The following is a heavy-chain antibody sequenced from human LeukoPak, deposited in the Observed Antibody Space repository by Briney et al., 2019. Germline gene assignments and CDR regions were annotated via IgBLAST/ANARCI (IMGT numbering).Heavy chain of an antibody. CDR3: ARDRGGSRGGVYGGNGRYDY. V-gene: IGHV4-39*07. D-gene: IGHD4-23*01. CDR2: IYTSGST. Sequence: SETLSLTCTVSGGSISSSSYYWGWIRQPPGKGLEWIGRIYTSGSTNYNPSLKSRVTMSVDTSKNQFSLKLSSVTAADTAVYYCARDRGGSRGGVYGGNGRYDYWGQGTLVTVSS. J-gene: IGHJ4*02. CDR1: GGSISSSSYY.